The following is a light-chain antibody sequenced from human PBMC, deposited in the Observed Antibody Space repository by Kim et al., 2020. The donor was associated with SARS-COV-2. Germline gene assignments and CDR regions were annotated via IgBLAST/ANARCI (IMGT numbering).Light chain of an antibody. CDR2: GAS. CDR3: QQANSFPLT. Sequence: ASVGDRVTILSRTSQGISSWLAWYQQKAGKAPNLLIYGASSLQSGVPSRFNGSGSGTDFTLTISNLHPEDFATYYCQQANSFPLTFGGGTKVDIK. CDR1: QGISSW. J-gene: IGKJ4*01. V-gene: IGKV1-12*01.